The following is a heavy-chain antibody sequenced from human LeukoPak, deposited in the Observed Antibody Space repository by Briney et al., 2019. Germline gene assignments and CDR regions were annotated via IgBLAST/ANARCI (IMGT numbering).Heavy chain of an antibody. CDR3: ARAPAPYYYDSSGYPKNAFDI. D-gene: IGHD3-22*01. Sequence: SETLSLTCTVSGGSISSSSYYWGWIRQPPGKGLEWIGYIYCSGSTNYNPSLKSRVTISVDTSKNQFSLKLSSVTAADTAVYYCARAPAPYYYDSSGYPKNAFDIWGQGTMVTVSS. V-gene: IGHV4-61*05. CDR1: GGSISSSSYY. J-gene: IGHJ3*02. CDR2: IYCSGST.